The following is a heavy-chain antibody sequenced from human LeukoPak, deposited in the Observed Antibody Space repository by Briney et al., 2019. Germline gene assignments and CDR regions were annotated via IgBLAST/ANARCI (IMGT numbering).Heavy chain of an antibody. V-gene: IGHV1-2*02. Sequence: ASVKVSCKASGYTFTDYYMHWVRQAPGQGLEWMGWVNPNSGGTNYAQTFQGRVTLTRDTSISTAYMELSRLRSDDTAVYYCAGTPAGVPYYLDYWGQGTLVTVSS. D-gene: IGHD1-14*01. CDR3: AGTPAGVPYYLDY. CDR1: GYTFTDYY. J-gene: IGHJ4*02. CDR2: VNPNSGGT.